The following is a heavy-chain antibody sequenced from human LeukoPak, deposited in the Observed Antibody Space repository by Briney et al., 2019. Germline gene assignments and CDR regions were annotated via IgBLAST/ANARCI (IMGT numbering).Heavy chain of an antibody. J-gene: IGHJ4*02. CDR1: GFTFSSYG. V-gene: IGHV3-23*01. Sequence: QAGGSLRLSCAASGFTFSSYGMSWVRQAPGKGLEWVSAISGSGGSTSYADSVKGQFTISRDNSKNTLYLQMNSLRAEDTAVYYCPRGRYLTGGSYYFDYWGQGTLVTVSS. CDR3: PRGRYLTGGSYYFDY. D-gene: IGHD1-26*01. CDR2: ISGSGGST.